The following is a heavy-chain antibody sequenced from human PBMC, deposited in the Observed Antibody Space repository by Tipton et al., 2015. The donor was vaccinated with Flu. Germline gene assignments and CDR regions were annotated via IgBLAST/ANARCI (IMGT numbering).Heavy chain of an antibody. Sequence: QLVQSGGGVVQPGRSLRLSCAASGFTFSSYGMQWVRQAPGKGLEWVAVISYDGSNKYYADSVKGRFTISRDNSKNTLYLQMNSLRAEDTAVYYCANNWNYGGTDYWGQGTLVTVSS. CDR2: ISYDGSNK. CDR1: GFTFSSYG. V-gene: IGHV3-30*18. CDR3: ANNWNYGGTDY. J-gene: IGHJ4*02. D-gene: IGHD1-7*01.